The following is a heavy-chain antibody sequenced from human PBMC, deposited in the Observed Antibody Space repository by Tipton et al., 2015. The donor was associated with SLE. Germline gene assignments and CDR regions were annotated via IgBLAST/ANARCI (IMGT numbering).Heavy chain of an antibody. CDR1: TYSISNGHY. J-gene: IGHJ3*01. CDR3: ARERSPGIV. V-gene: IGHV4-38-2*02. Sequence: TLSLTCSVSTYSISNGHYWAWVRQPPGKGLEWIGTVYHTGNTYYNPSLKSRVTMSVDTSKNQFSLKLNSVTAADTAVYYCARERSPGIVWGQGTMVTVSS. CDR2: VYHTGNT.